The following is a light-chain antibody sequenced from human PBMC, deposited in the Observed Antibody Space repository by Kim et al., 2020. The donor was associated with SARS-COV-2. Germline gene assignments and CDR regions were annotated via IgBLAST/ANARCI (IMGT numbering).Light chain of an antibody. CDR3: SSRDSNGYVL. CDR2: GKN. Sequence: SSELTQDPAVSVALGQTVRITCQGDSLRSYYASWYQQKPGQAPIVVISGKNNRPSGIPDRFSGSSSGNTASLTITGAQAEDEADYCCSSRDSNGYVLFGGGTKLTV. V-gene: IGLV3-19*01. J-gene: IGLJ2*01. CDR1: SLRSYY.